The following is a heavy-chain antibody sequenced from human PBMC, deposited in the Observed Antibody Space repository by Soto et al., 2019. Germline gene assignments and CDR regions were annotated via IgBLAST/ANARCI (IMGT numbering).Heavy chain of an antibody. J-gene: IGHJ6*02. D-gene: IGHD2-15*01. Sequence: GESLKISCKGSGYSFTSYWIGWVRQMPGKGLEWMGIIYPGDSDTRYSPSFQGQVTISADKSIITAYLQWSSLKASDTAMYYCARGVVNRYYYYGMDVWGQGTTVTVSS. V-gene: IGHV5-51*01. CDR2: IYPGDSDT. CDR1: GYSFTSYW. CDR3: ARGVVNRYYYYGMDV.